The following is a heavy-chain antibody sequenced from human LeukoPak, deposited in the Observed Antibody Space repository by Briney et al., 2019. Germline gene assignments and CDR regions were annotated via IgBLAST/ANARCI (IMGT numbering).Heavy chain of an antibody. D-gene: IGHD3-22*01. CDR1: GGSVSRSDSY. CDR3: ARRRYYDGSGYLE. Sequence: SETLSLTCSVSGGSVSRSDSYWDWIRQPPGKGLEWIGTIYYSGRTYYSPSLKSRVTMSVDPSNNQFSLNLRSVTAADTALYYCARRRYYDGSGYLEWGQGTLLSVSS. J-gene: IGHJ1*01. CDR2: IYYSGRT. V-gene: IGHV4-39*01.